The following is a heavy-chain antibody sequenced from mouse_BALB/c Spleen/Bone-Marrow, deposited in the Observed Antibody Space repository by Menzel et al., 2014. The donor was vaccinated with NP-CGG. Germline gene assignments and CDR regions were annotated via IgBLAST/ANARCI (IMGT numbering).Heavy chain of an antibody. CDR3: ARVTDTFYYGSIYWYFDV. V-gene: IGHV5-6-5*01. D-gene: IGHD1-1*01. CDR2: ISSGGST. CDR1: GFTFSSYA. Sequence: EVQLVESGGGLVKPGGSLKLSCAASGFTFSSYAMYWVRQTPEKRLEWVASISSGGSTYYPDSVKGRFTISRDNVRNILYLQMSSLRSEDTAMYYCARVTDTFYYGSIYWYFDVWGAGTTVTVSS. J-gene: IGHJ1*01.